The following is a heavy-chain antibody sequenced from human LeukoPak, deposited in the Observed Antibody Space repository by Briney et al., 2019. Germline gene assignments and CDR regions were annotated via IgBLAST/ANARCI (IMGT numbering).Heavy chain of an antibody. D-gene: IGHD6-13*01. J-gene: IGHJ4*02. CDR1: GFTFSSYG. CDR3: ARGSGSWYTI. Sequence: GGSLRLSCAASGFTFSSYGMHWVRQAPGKGLEWVSYISSSGSTIYYADSVKGRFTISRDNAKNLLYLQMNSLRAEDTAVYYCARGSGSWYTIWGQGTLVTVSS. CDR2: ISSSGSTI. V-gene: IGHV3-48*04.